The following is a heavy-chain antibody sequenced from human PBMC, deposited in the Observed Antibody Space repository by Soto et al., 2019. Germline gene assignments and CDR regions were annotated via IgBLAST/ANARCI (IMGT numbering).Heavy chain of an antibody. V-gene: IGHV4-34*01. CDR3: AVTATHTSLDP. CDR1: GGSFGAYF. CDR2: INHSGIA. D-gene: IGHD2-21*02. Sequence: TLSLTCAVSGGSFGAYFWNWIRQSPRKGLEWIVEINHSGIANYNPSLKSRVVASVDSSKNQLFLNLRSVTAADTAVYYCAVTATHTSLDPWDQGAL. J-gene: IGHJ5*02.